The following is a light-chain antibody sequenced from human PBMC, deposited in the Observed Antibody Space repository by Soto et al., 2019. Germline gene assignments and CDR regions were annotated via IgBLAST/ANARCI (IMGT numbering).Light chain of an antibody. Sequence: DIQMTQSPSTLSASVGDRVIITCRASQSISAWLAWYQQKPGKAPKLLIYKASSLESGVPSRFSGSGSGTEFTLTISGLQPDDFATYYCQQYNSNPLTVGGGTKVEIK. CDR1: QSISAW. CDR2: KAS. J-gene: IGKJ4*01. V-gene: IGKV1-5*03. CDR3: QQYNSNPLT.